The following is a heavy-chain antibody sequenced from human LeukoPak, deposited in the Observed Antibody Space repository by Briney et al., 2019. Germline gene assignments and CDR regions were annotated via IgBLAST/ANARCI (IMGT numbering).Heavy chain of an antibody. CDR3: AREDCSGGSCSFDP. Sequence: SETLSLTCTVSGGSISSYYWSWIRQPPGKGLEXXXYIYYSGSTNYNPSLKSRVTISVDTSKNQFSLKLSSVTAADTAVYYCAREDCSGGSCSFDPWGQGTLVTVSS. J-gene: IGHJ5*02. CDR2: IYYSGST. D-gene: IGHD2-15*01. V-gene: IGHV4-59*01. CDR1: GGSISSYY.